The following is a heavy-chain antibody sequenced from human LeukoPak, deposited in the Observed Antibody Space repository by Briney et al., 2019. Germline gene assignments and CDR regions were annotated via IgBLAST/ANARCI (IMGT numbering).Heavy chain of an antibody. D-gene: IGHD6-13*01. V-gene: IGHV3-74*01. Sequence: PGGSLRLSCAASGFTFRSYWMHWVRQSPGKGLVWVSRINSDGSSTTYADSVKGRFTISRDNAKNTLDLQMSSLRAGDTAVYYCARGYSSSQADDYYFDYWGQGTLVTVSS. CDR1: GFTFRSYW. J-gene: IGHJ4*02. CDR2: INSDGSST. CDR3: ARGYSSSQADDYYFDY.